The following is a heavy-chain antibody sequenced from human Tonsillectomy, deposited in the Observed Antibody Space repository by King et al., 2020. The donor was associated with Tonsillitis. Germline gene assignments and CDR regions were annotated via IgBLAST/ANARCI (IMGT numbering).Heavy chain of an antibody. V-gene: IGHV3-30-3*01. D-gene: IGHD4-11*01. CDR1: GFTFSDYA. CDR3: AREGVTSDFDS. J-gene: IGHJ4*02. CDR2: ISYDGSDK. Sequence: QLVQSGGGVVQPGRSLRLSCAASGFTFSDYAINWVRQAPGKGLEWVALISYDGSDKYYTDSVKGRFTISRDNSKNTLYLQLNSLRAEDTAVYYCAREGVTSDFDSWGQGTLVTVSS.